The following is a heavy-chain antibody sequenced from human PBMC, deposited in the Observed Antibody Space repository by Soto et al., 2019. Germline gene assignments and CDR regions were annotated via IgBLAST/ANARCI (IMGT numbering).Heavy chain of an antibody. CDR1: AFTFSSYG. J-gene: IGHJ5*02. Sequence: EVQLLESGGGLVQPGGSLRLACAASAFTFSSYGMSWVRQAPGKGLEWVSSIRASVDSTYYADSVKGRFTISRDNSKDTLYLSMNSMRADDTAVYYCARKADESLYNFWFDPLGQGTLVIVSS. CDR2: IRASVDST. CDR3: ARKADESLYNFWFDP. V-gene: IGHV3-23*01. D-gene: IGHD1-1*01.